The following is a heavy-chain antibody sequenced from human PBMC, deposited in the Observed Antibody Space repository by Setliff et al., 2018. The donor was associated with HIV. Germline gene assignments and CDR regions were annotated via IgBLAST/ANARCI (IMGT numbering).Heavy chain of an antibody. J-gene: IGHJ4*02. V-gene: IGHV3-48*01. CDR3: ARDPEPTGFSGSFGY. Sequence: QPGGSLRLSCAASGFTFNTYSMNWVRQAPGKGLEWVSYISSGSRTIYYADSVKGRFTISRDNAKNSLSLQMSRLRVEDTARYYCARDPEPTGFSGSFGYWGQGTLVTVSS. CDR1: GFTFNTYS. CDR2: ISSGSRTI. D-gene: IGHD1-26*01.